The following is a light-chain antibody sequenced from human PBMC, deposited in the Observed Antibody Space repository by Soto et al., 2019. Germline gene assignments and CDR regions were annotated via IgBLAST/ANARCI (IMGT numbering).Light chain of an antibody. CDR2: EVS. CDR1: SSDVGGYNY. J-gene: IGLJ1*01. CDR3: CSYTSTSPHV. V-gene: IGLV2-14*01. Sequence: QSVLTQPAYVSGSAAESSTISCTKTSSDVGGYNYVSWYQHHPGKAPKLIIYEVSYRHSGVSNRFSGSKSGNTASLTISGLQADDEADYYRCSYTSTSPHVFGTGPKVT.